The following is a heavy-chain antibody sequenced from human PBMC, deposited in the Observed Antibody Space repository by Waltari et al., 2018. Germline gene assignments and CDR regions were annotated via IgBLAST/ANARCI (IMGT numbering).Heavy chain of an antibody. D-gene: IGHD2-2*01. V-gene: IGHV4-34*01. CDR2: INHSGRT. Sequence: QVQLQQWGAGLLKPSETLSLTCAVYGGSFSGYYWCWIRQPPGTGLAWIGEINHSGRTNYNPSLKSRVTISVDTSKNQFSLKLSSVTAADTAVYYCAGGSLVVPAAIAGRYYGMDVWGQGTTVTVSS. CDR3: AGGSLVVPAAIAGRYYGMDV. CDR1: GGSFSGYY. J-gene: IGHJ6*02.